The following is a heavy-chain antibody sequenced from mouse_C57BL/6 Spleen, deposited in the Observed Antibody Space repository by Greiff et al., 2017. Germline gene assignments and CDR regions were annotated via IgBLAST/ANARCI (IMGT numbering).Heavy chain of an antibody. CDR1: GYTFTSYW. CDR3: AKSSVDDYAKGD. Sequence: QVQLQQPGAELVKPGASVKVSCKASGYTFTSYWMHWVKQRPGQGLEWIGRIHPSDSDTNYNQKFKGKATLTVDKSSSTAYMQLSSLTSEDSAVYYRAKSSVDDYAKGDWGQGTSVTVAS. V-gene: IGHV1-74*01. CDR2: IHPSDSDT. J-gene: IGHJ4*01.